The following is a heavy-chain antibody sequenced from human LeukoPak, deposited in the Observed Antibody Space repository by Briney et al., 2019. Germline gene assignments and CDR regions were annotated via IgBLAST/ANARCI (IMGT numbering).Heavy chain of an antibody. CDR1: GDSISSGSYR. D-gene: IGHD3-22*01. CDR3: ARASYPYDTSGWVPLDY. J-gene: IGHJ4*02. V-gene: IGHV4-61*02. Sequence: SQTLSLTCTVSGDSISSGSYRWSWIRQPAGKGLEWIGRIYTSESTNYNPSLKSRVTISADTSKNQFSLKLSSVTAADTAVYYCARASYPYDTSGWVPLDYWGQGTLVTVSS. CDR2: IYTSEST.